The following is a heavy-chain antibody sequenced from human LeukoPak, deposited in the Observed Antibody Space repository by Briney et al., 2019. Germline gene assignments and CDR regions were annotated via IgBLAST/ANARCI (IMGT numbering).Heavy chain of an antibody. V-gene: IGHV4-4*07. D-gene: IGHD3-10*01. CDR1: GGSISSYY. Sequence: SVTLSLTCSVSGGSISSYYWSWIRQPAGKGLEWIGRMHTSGSTNYNPSLKSRVTMSVDTSKNQFSLKLSSVTAADTAVYYCARDSYYYGSGSYYLDYWGQGTLVTVSS. J-gene: IGHJ4*02. CDR3: ARDSYYYGSGSYYLDY. CDR2: MHTSGST.